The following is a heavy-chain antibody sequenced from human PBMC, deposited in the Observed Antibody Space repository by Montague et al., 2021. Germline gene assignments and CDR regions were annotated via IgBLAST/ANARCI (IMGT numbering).Heavy chain of an antibody. J-gene: IGHJ4*02. CDR2: INHHGAI. V-gene: IGHV4-34*01. CDR3: ARGRRLGKIAMAAGVIPHLDN. D-gene: IGHD3-10*01. CDR1: GGSFSSYY. Sequence: SETLSLTCAVYGGSFSSYYWSWIRQSPGRGLEWIGEINHHGAINHSPSIKNRVTFSVDTAKNQFSLNLYSVNAADTGIYYCARGRRLGKIAMAAGVIPHLDNWGQGTLDTVS.